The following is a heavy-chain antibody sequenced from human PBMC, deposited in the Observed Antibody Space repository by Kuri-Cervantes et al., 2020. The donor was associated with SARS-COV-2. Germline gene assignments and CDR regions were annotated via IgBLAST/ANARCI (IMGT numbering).Heavy chain of an antibody. J-gene: IGHJ4*02. CDR3: ARQYCGGDCYSGLYYFDY. CDR2: IYYSGST. CDR1: GGSISSYY. Sequence: SETLSLTCTVSGGSISSYYWSWIRQPPGKGLEWIGYIYYSGSTNYNPSLKSRVTISVDTSKNQFSLKLSSVTAADTAVYYCARQYCGGDCYSGLYYFDYWGQGTVVTVSS. D-gene: IGHD2-21*02. V-gene: IGHV4-59*08.